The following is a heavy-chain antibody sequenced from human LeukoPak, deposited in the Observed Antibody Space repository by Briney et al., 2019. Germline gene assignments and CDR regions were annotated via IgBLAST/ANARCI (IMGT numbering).Heavy chain of an antibody. Sequence: GGSLRLSCAASGFTFSSYGMHWVRQAPGKGLEWVAVISYDGSNKYYADSVKGRFTISRDNSKNTLYLQMNSLRAEDTAVYYCAKVDPVVVGSYWGQGTLVTVSS. D-gene: IGHD2-15*01. CDR3: AKVDPVVVGSY. CDR1: GFTFSSYG. V-gene: IGHV3-30*18. CDR2: ISYDGSNK. J-gene: IGHJ4*02.